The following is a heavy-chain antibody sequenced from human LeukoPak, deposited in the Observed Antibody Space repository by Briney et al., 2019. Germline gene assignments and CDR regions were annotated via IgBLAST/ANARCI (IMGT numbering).Heavy chain of an antibody. Sequence: GGSLRLSCAASGFTFSSYSMNWVRQPPGKGLEWVSSISTGSSYIYYADSVKGRFTISRDNAKNSLYLQMNSLRAEDTAVYYCARERGSSGLDYWGQGTLVTVSS. V-gene: IGHV3-21*01. J-gene: IGHJ4*02. CDR1: GFTFSSYS. CDR2: ISTGSSYI. CDR3: ARERGSSGLDY. D-gene: IGHD3-16*01.